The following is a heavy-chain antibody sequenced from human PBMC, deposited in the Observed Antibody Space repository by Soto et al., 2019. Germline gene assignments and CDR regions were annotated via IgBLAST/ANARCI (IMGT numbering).Heavy chain of an antibody. CDR1: GFTFSSYG. J-gene: IGHJ4*02. Sequence: QVQLVESGGGVVQPGRSLRLSCAASGFTFSSYGMHWVRQAPGKGLEWVAVISYDGSNKYYADSVKGRFIISRDNSKNTLYLQMNSLRAEDTAVYYCAKGNQRPLDYWGQGTLVTVSS. CDR3: AKGNQRPLDY. V-gene: IGHV3-30*18. CDR2: ISYDGSNK. D-gene: IGHD2-2*01.